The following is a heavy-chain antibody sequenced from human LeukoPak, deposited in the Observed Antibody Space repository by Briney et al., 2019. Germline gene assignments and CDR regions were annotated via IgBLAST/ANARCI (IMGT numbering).Heavy chain of an antibody. CDR3: ATLTGATYPYYFDF. CDR2: LYHSGSP. Sequence: KPSETLSLTCTVSGASIRHYYWSWIRQPPGKGLEWIGNLYHSGSPNYNPSLKSRVTISIDTAKNQFSLRLRFVTAADTAVYYCATLTGATYPYYFDFWGQATLVTVSS. V-gene: IGHV4-59*01. D-gene: IGHD1-20*01. J-gene: IGHJ4*02. CDR1: GASIRHYY.